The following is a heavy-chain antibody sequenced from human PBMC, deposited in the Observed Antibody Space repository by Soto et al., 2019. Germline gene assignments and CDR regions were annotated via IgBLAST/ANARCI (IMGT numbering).Heavy chain of an antibody. Sequence: SETLSLTCTVSGGSVSGVDYFWSWIRQSPGKGLEWIGYLYYTGITHINPSLKSRLTMAVDTSKNQFTLKLTSVSAADTVVYFCGSEERKGITSWFDTWGQGTPVTVPS. D-gene: IGHD1-20*01. CDR2: LYYTGIT. CDR3: GSEERKGITSWFDT. CDR1: GGSVSGVDYF. J-gene: IGHJ5*02. V-gene: IGHV4-30-4*01.